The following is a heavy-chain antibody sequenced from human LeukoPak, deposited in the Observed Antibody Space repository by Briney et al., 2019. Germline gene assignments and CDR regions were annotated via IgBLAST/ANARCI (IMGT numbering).Heavy chain of an antibody. CDR2: ISYDGSNK. CDR1: GFTFSSYA. D-gene: IGHD5-18*01. V-gene: IGHV3-30-3*01. CDR3: ARANSVFSDTAMEGSAFDI. J-gene: IGHJ3*02. Sequence: GRSLRLSCAASGFTFSSYAMHWVRQAPGKGLEWVAVISYDGSNKYYADSVKGRFTISRDNSKNTLYLQMNSLRAEDTAVYYCARANSVFSDTAMEGSAFDIWGQGTMVTVSS.